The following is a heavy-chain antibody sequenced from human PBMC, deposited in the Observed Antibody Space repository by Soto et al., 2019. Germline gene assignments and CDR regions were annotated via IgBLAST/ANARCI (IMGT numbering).Heavy chain of an antibody. CDR3: AHGTEKFDP. Sequence: QITLKESGPTLVKPTQTLTLTCTLSGFSLSTSGVGVACIRQHPGKALEWLALIYWDDDKRYSQSLKSRLTINKYTSKKQVFLTMTKMDPVDTATYYCAHGTEKFDPWGQGTLVTVAS. CDR2: IYWDDDK. V-gene: IGHV2-5*02. CDR1: GFSLSTSGVG. J-gene: IGHJ5*02.